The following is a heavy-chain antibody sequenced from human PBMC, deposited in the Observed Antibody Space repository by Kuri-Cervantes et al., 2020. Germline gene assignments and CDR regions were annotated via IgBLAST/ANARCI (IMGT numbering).Heavy chain of an antibody. CDR1: GFTFSSYA. Sequence: LSLTCAASGFTFSSYAMHWVRQAPGKGLEWVAVISYDGSNKYYADSVKGRFTISRDNSKNTLYLQMNSLRAEDTAVYYCARDPDSSGWYDYWGQGTLVTVSS. J-gene: IGHJ4*02. V-gene: IGHV3-30-3*01. CDR3: ARDPDSSGWYDY. D-gene: IGHD6-19*01. CDR2: ISYDGSNK.